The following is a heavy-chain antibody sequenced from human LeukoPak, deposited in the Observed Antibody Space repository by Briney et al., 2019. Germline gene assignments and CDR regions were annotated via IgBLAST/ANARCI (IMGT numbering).Heavy chain of an antibody. CDR1: GYSISNGFY. Sequence: PSETLSLTCTVSGYSISNGFYWGWIRQPPGKGLEWIGSIHHSGSTYYNPSLKSRVTISVDTSKNQFSLKLSSVTAADTAVYYCARGVVGALLGYWGQGTLVTVSS. J-gene: IGHJ4*02. CDR2: IHHSGST. D-gene: IGHD1-26*01. V-gene: IGHV4-38-2*02. CDR3: ARGVVGALLGY.